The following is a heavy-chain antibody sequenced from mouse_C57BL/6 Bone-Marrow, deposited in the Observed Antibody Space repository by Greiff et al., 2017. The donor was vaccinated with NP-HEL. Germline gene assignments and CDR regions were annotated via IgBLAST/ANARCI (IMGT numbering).Heavy chain of an antibody. J-gene: IGHJ4*01. CDR2: FHPYNDDT. V-gene: IGHV1-47*01. Sequence: QVQLKESGAELVKPGASVKMSCKASGYTFTTYPIEWMKQNHGKSLEWIGNFHPYNDDTKYNEKFKGKATLTVEKSSSTVYLELSRLTSEDSAVYDCARGGIYYGNLYAMDYWGQGTSVTVSS. CDR3: ARGGIYYGNLYAMDY. D-gene: IGHD2-1*01. CDR1: GYTFTTYP.